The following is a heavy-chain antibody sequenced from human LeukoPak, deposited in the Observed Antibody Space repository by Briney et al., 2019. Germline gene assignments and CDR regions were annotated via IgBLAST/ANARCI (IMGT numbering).Heavy chain of an antibody. CDR2: IYYSGST. J-gene: IGHJ6*03. CDR1: GYPISSGYY. V-gene: IGHV4-38-2*02. CDR3: ARVRRDYYYYMDV. Sequence: SETLSLTCTVSGYPISSGYYWGWIRQPPGKGLDWIGSIYYSGSTYYNPSLKSRVTISVDTSKNQFSLKLSSVTASDTAVYYCARVRRDYYYYMDVWGKGTTVTVSS.